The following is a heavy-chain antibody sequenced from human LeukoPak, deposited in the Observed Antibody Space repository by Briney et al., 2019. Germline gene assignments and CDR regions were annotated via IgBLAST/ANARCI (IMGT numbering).Heavy chain of an antibody. CDR3: ARVYYSSSYDYWYFDL. J-gene: IGHJ2*01. CDR2: IYYSGST. D-gene: IGHD6-13*01. CDR1: GGSISSYY. V-gene: IGHV4-59*01. Sequence: SETLSLTCSVSGGSISSYYWSWIRQPPGKGLEWIGYIYYSGSTNYNPSLKSRVTISVDTSKNQFSLKLSSVTAADTAVYYCARVYYSSSYDYWYFDLWGRGTLVTVSS.